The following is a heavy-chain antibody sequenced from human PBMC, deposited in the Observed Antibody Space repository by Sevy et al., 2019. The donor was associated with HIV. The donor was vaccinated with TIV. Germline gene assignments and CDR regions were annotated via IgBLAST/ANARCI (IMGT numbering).Heavy chain of an antibody. CDR2: VYPHSGGT. V-gene: IGHV1-2*06. Sequence: ASVKVSCKASGYTFTGDYLHWVRQAPGQGLEWMGRVYPHSGGTNYAQKFQGRVTMTRDTSISTAYMGLSRLRSDDTAGYYCARDGGGGTTNSGMDVWGQGTTVTVSS. CDR3: ARDGGGGTTNSGMDV. D-gene: IGHD1-7*01. CDR1: GYTFTGDY. J-gene: IGHJ6*02.